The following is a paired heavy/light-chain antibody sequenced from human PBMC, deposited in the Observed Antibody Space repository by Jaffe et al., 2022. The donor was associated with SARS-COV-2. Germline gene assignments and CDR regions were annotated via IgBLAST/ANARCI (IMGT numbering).Light chain of an antibody. Sequence: NFMLTQPHSVSESPGKTVTISCTRSSGSIASNYVQWYQQRPGSSPTTVIYEDNQRPSGVPDRFSGSIDSSSNSASLTISGLKTEDEADYYCQSYDSSTLNYVFGTGTKVTVL. J-gene: IGLJ1*01. V-gene: IGLV6-57*01. CDR2: EDN. CDR1: SGSIASNY. CDR3: QSYDSSTLNYV.
Heavy chain of an antibody. V-gene: IGHV1-69*01. CDR3: ARDFSDILTGYSLYYYGMDV. Sequence: QVQLVQSGAEVKKPGSSVKVSCKASGGTFSSYAISWVRQAPGQGLEWMGGIIPIFGTANYAQKFQGRVTITADESTSTAYMELSSLRSEDTAVYYCARDFSDILTGYSLYYYGMDVWGQGTTVTVSS. CDR2: IIPIFGTA. CDR1: GGTFSSYA. J-gene: IGHJ6*02. D-gene: IGHD3-9*01.